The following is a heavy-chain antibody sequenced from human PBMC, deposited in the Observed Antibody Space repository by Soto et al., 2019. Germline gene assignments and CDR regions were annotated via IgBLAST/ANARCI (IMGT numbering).Heavy chain of an antibody. CDR3: ARDRGERTSCSPTHPCDAFDI. CDR2: ISAYNGNT. Sequence: GASVKVSCKASGYTFTSYGISWVRQAPGQGLEWMGWISAYNGNTNYAQKLQGRVTMTTDTSTSTAYMELRSLRSDDTAVYYCARDRGERTSCSPTHPCDAFDIWGQGTMVTVSS. J-gene: IGHJ3*02. V-gene: IGHV1-18*01. D-gene: IGHD2-2*01. CDR1: GYTFTSYG.